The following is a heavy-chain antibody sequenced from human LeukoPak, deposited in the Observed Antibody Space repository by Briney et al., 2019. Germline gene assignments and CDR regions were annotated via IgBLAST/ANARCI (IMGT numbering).Heavy chain of an antibody. CDR3: AKLVPSDDFWSGYLGWFDP. J-gene: IGHJ5*02. V-gene: IGHV3-23*01. Sequence: GGSLRLSCAASGFTFSSYAMSWIRQAPGKGLEWVSAISGSGGSTYYADSVKGRFTISRDNSKNTLYLQMNSLRAEDTAVYYCAKLVPSDDFWSGYLGWFDPWGQGTLVTVSS. CDR2: ISGSGGST. CDR1: GFTFSSYA. D-gene: IGHD3-3*01.